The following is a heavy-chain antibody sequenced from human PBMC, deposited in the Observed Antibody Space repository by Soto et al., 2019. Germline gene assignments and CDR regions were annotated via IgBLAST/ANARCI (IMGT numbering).Heavy chain of an antibody. CDR1: GFSLSTSGVG. CDR3: AHRPSRYRSSPPPFDY. Sequence: SGPTLVNPTQTLTLTCTFSGFSLSTSGVGVGWIRQSPGKALEWLALIYWNDDKRYSPSLKSRLTITKDTSKNQVVLTMTNMDPVDTATYYCAHRPSRYRSSPPPFDYWGQGTLVTSPQ. D-gene: IGHD6-6*01. V-gene: IGHV2-5*01. CDR2: IYWNDDK. J-gene: IGHJ4*02.